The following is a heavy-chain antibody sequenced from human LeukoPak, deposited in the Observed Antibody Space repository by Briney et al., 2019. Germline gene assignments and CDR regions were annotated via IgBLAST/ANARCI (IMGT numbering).Heavy chain of an antibody. D-gene: IGHD3-9*01. J-gene: IGHJ4*02. CDR1: GFIFSNYS. CDR2: ITGNGVTT. Sequence: AGSLTLSCAASGFIFSNYSMSWVRQAPGKGLEWVSAITGNGVTTWYADSVKGHFTISRDNSKNTLYLQMDSLGAEDTAVYYCAKGGDYDGLTGYYDSDCWGQGTLVTVSS. CDR3: AKGGDYDGLTGYYDSDC. V-gene: IGHV3-23*01.